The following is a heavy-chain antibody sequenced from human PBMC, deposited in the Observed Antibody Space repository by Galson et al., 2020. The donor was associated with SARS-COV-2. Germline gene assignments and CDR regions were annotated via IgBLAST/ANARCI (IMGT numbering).Heavy chain of an antibody. Sequence: GGSLRLSCAASGFTFSGSPMHWVRQAPGNALEWVGRIRRKTDSHATAYAASVKGRFTISRDDSKNTAYLQMNSLKTEDTAVYYCARHIYGSGSYYASYYGMDVWGQGTTVTVSS. CDR3: ARHIYGSGSYYASYYGMDV. J-gene: IGHJ6*02. V-gene: IGHV3-73*01. CDR2: IRRKTDSHAT. D-gene: IGHD3-10*01. CDR1: GFTFSGSP.